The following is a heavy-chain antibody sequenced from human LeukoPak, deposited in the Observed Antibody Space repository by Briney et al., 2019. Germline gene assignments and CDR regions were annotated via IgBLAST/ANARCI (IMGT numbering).Heavy chain of an antibody. CDR3: ARFDYGAPDY. CDR2: TYYRSKWYN. CDR1: GDSASSNSAA. D-gene: IGHD3-16*01. J-gene: IGHJ4*02. Sequence: SQTLSLTCAISGDSASSNSAAWNWIRQSPSRGLEWLERTYYRSKWYNEYTVSLKSRITINPDTSKNQFSLQLNSVTPEDTAVYYCARFDYGAPDYWGQGTLVTVSS. V-gene: IGHV6-1*01.